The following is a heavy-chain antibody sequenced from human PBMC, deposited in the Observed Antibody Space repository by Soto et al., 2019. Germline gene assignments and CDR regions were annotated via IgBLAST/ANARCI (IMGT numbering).Heavy chain of an antibody. CDR3: TRDLGIAAAGTSDYYYGMDV. J-gene: IGHJ6*02. CDR2: IRSKAYGGTT. Sequence: SLRLSCTASGFTFGDYAMSWVRQAPGKGLEWVGFIRSKAYGGTTEYAASVKGRFTISRDDSKSIAYLQMNSLKTEDTAVYYCTRDLGIAAAGTSDYYYGMDVWGQGTTVTVSS. CDR1: GFTFGDYA. D-gene: IGHD6-13*01. V-gene: IGHV3-49*04.